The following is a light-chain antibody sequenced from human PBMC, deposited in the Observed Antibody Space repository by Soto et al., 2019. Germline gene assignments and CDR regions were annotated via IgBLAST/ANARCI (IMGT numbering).Light chain of an antibody. Sequence: QSVLTQPASVSGSPGQSITISCTGTSSDVGGYNYVSWHQQHPGKAPKLMIYEVSNRPSGVSNRFSGSKSGSTASLTISGLQAEDEADYYCSSYTSSSTLVFGTGTKVTVL. CDR3: SSYTSSSTLV. CDR1: SSDVGGYNY. V-gene: IGLV2-14*01. J-gene: IGLJ1*01. CDR2: EVS.